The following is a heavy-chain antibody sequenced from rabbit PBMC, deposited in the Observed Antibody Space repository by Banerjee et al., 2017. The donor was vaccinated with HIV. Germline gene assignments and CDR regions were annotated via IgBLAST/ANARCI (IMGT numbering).Heavy chain of an antibody. Sequence: QSLEESGGGLVQPEGSLTLTCTGSGFSGNSNDYMCWVRQAPGKGLEWIGCIYTGSGTTYYATWAKGRFTISKTSSTTVALQMTSLTVADTATYFCGRDYAPDGGIDLNLWGPGTLVTVS. CDR2: IYTGSGTT. J-gene: IGHJ4*01. V-gene: IGHV1S40*01. D-gene: IGHD4-2*01. CDR1: GFSGNSNDY. CDR3: GRDYAPDGGIDLNL.